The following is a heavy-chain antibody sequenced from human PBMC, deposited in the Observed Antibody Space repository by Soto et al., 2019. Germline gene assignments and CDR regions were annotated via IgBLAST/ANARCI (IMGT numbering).Heavy chain of an antibody. CDR3: ANPVTTGS. CDR1: GFPFDDYG. Sequence: EVQLLESGGGLVQPGGSLRLSCAASGFPFDDYGMTWVRQAPGKGLEWVSTISESGGSTYYADSVKGRLTISRDNSKNTLYLQMTSLTAEATALYYCANPVTTGSWGRGTLVTVSS. J-gene: IGHJ5*02. V-gene: IGHV3-23*01. D-gene: IGHD4-17*01. CDR2: ISESGGST.